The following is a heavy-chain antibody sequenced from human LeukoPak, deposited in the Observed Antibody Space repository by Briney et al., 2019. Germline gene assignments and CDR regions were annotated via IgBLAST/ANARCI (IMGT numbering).Heavy chain of an antibody. CDR1: GYTFTSYD. CDR3: ARNRIAVAGTRWFDP. V-gene: IGHV1-8*01. J-gene: IGHJ5*02. CDR2: MNPNSGNT. Sequence: GASVKVSCKASGYTFTSYDINWVRQATGQGLEWMGWMNPNSGNTGYAQKFQGRVTMTRNTSISTAYMELSSLRSEDTAVHYCARNRIAVAGTRWFDPWGQGTLVTVSS. D-gene: IGHD6-19*01.